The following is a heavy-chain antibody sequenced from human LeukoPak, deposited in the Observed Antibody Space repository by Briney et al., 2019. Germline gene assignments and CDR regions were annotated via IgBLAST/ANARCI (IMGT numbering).Heavy chain of an antibody. CDR1: GYTFTSYG. CDR3: ARHPIGAWFGELSLYRGNWFDP. J-gene: IGHJ5*02. D-gene: IGHD3-10*01. V-gene: IGHV5-51*01. CDR2: IYPGDSDT. Sequence: WASVKVSCKASGYTFTSYGISWVRQMPGKGLEWMGIIYPGDSDTRYSPSFQGQVTISADKSISTAYLQWSSLKASDTAMYYCARHPIGAWFGELSLYRGNWFDPWGQGTLVTVSS.